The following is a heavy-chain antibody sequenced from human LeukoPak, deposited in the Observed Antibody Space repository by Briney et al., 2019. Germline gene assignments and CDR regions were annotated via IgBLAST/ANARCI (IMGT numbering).Heavy chain of an antibody. CDR3: ARDQDSSGYYYWAFDI. CDR1: GFTFSSYG. D-gene: IGHD3-22*01. J-gene: IGHJ3*02. Sequence: PGGSLRLSCAASGFTFSSYGMHWVRQAPGKGLEWVAVISYDGSNKYYADSVKGRFTISRDNSKNTLYLQMNSLRAEDTAVYYCARDQDSSGYYYWAFDIWGQGTMVTVSS. V-gene: IGHV3-30*03. CDR2: ISYDGSNK.